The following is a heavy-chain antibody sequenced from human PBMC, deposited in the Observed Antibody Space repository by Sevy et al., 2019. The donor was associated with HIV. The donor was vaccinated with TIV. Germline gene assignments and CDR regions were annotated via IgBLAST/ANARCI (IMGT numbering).Heavy chain of an antibody. J-gene: IGHJ6*02. V-gene: IGHV3-23*01. D-gene: IGHD5-18*01. CDR3: VLMDTAIYRGYYYYGMDV. CDR2: ISGSGGST. Sequence: GGSLRLSCAASGFTFSSYAMSWVRQAPGKGLEWVSAISGSGGSTYYADSVKGRFTISRDNSKNTRYLQMNSLRAEDTAVYYCVLMDTAIYRGYYYYGMDVWGQGTTVTVSS. CDR1: GFTFSSYA.